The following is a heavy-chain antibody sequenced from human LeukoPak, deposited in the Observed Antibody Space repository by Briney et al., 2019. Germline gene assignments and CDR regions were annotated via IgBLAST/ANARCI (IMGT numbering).Heavy chain of an antibody. CDR1: GGSISSYY. CDR3: ARGRGYYDSSGYFH. J-gene: IGHJ4*02. V-gene: IGHV4-59*01. D-gene: IGHD3-22*01. CDR2: IYYSGST. Sequence: PSETLSLTCTVSGGSISSYYWSWLRQPPGKGLEWIGYIYYSGSTNYNPSLKSRVTISVDTSKNQFSLKLSSVTAADTAVYYCARGRGYYDSSGYFHWGQGTLVTVSS.